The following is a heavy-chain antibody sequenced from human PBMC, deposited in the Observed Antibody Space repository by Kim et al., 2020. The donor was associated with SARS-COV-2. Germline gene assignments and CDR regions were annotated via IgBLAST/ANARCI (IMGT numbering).Heavy chain of an antibody. Sequence: ADSGKGRLTNSRDTAKNSLYLQMNSLRAEDTAVYYCARDRGIAAAGVGGYWGQGTLVTVSS. V-gene: IGHV3-11*04. CDR3: ARDRGIAAAGVGGY. J-gene: IGHJ4*02. D-gene: IGHD6-13*01.